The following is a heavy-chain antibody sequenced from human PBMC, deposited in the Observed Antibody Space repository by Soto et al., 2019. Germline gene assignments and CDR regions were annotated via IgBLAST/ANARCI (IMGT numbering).Heavy chain of an antibody. V-gene: IGHV3-21*01. Sequence: EVQVVESGGGLVHPGGSLRLSCIFTFSMYSMNWVRQAPGKGLGWVASISSGSAYIKYADSVKGRFTISRDNAKNSVSLQMNSLRVDDTAVYFCTRDQGGSYDSWFDPWGLGTLVTVSS. CDR3: TRDQGGSYDSWFDP. D-gene: IGHD1-26*01. J-gene: IGHJ5*02. CDR1: TFSMYS. CDR2: ISSGSAYI.